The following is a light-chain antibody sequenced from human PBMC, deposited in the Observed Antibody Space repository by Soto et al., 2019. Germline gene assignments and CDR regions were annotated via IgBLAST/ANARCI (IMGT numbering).Light chain of an antibody. Sequence: EIVLTQSPGTLSLSPGERATLSCRASQTVSSSYLAWYQQRPGQAPRLLIFDASSRAAGITDRVSGGGSGTDFTLTISRLEPEDLDVYYWQQYDNSPWGFGQGTKVEIK. V-gene: IGKV3-20*01. CDR2: DAS. CDR3: QQYDNSPWG. J-gene: IGKJ1*01. CDR1: QTVSSSY.